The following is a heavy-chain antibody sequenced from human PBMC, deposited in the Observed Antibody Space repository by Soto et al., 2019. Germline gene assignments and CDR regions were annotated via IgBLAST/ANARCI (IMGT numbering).Heavy chain of an antibody. CDR2: INHSGST. V-gene: IGHV4-34*01. Sequence: PSETLSLTCAVYGGSFSGYYWSWIRQPPGKGLEWIGEINHSGSTNYNPSLKSRVTISVDTSKNQFSLKLSSVTAADTAVYYCARRATNYYYSCIDVWGQGTTVTVSS. CDR1: GGSFSGYY. J-gene: IGHJ6*02. CDR3: ARRATNYYYSCIDV.